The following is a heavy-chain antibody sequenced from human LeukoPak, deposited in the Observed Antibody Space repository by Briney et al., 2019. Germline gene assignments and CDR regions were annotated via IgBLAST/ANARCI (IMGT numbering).Heavy chain of an antibody. CDR3: TSGLSLRPTTRWELQDY. Sequence: PGGSLRLSCAASGFTFSSYAMSWVRQAPGKGLEWVSVISGSGGGTYYADSVKGRFTISRDNSKNTLYLQMNSLKTEDTAVYYCTSGLSLRPTTRWELQDYWGQGTLVTVSS. V-gene: IGHV3-23*01. CDR2: ISGSGGGT. J-gene: IGHJ4*02. CDR1: GFTFSSYA. D-gene: IGHD1-26*01.